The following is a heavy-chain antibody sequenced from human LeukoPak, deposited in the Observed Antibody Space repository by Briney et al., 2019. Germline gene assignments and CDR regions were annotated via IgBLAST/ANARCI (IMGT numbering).Heavy chain of an antibody. Sequence: SETLSLTCTVSGGSISSYYWSWIRQPAGKGLEWIGRFYTSGSTNYNPSLKSRVTMSVDTSKNQFSLKLSSVTAADTAVYYCARDPNYHYDSGSHYFDYWGQGTLVTVSS. CDR3: ARDPNYHYDSGSHYFDY. CDR2: FYTSGST. J-gene: IGHJ4*02. CDR1: GGSISSYY. D-gene: IGHD3-10*01. V-gene: IGHV4-4*07.